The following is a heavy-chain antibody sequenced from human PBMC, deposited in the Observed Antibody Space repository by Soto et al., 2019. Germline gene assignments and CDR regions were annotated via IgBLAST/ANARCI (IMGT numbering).Heavy chain of an antibody. Sequence: QVQLVQSGAEVKMPGASVKVSCKASGYTFTDYYVHWVRQAPGQGLEWVAWINPKTGGTHYAQKFQGRVTMTRDTSINTAYMEVTSLTSDDTGVYYCARAPESAHHDYWGQGTLVTVSS. CDR1: GYTFTDYY. D-gene: IGHD6-6*01. CDR2: INPKTGGT. V-gene: IGHV1-2*02. CDR3: ARAPESAHHDY. J-gene: IGHJ4*02.